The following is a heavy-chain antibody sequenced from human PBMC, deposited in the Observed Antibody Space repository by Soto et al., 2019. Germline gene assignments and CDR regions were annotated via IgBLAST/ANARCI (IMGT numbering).Heavy chain of an antibody. CDR3: TTGYCSSTSCYQFYYYYYYMDV. Sequence: GGSLRLSCAASGFTFSNAWMSWVRQAPGKGLEWVGRIKSKTDGGTTDYAAPVKGRFTISRDDSKNTLYLQMNSLKTEDTAVYYCTTGYCSSTSCYQFYYYYYYMDVWGKGTTVTVSS. CDR1: GFTFSNAW. CDR2: IKSKTDGGTT. V-gene: IGHV3-15*01. D-gene: IGHD2-2*01. J-gene: IGHJ6*03.